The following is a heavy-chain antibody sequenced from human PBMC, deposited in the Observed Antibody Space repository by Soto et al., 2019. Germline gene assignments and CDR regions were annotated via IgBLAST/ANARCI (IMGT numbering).Heavy chain of an antibody. V-gene: IGHV3-23*01. CDR1: GFTFSSYA. J-gene: IGHJ5*02. CDR3: AKPPGIVVVPAALFDP. CDR2: ISGSGGST. D-gene: IGHD2-2*01. Sequence: PGGSLRLSCAASGFTFSSYAMSWVRQAPGKGLEWVSAISGSGGSTYYADSVKGRFTNSRDNSKNTLYLQMNSLRAEDTAVYYCAKPPGIVVVPAALFDPWGQGTLVTVSS.